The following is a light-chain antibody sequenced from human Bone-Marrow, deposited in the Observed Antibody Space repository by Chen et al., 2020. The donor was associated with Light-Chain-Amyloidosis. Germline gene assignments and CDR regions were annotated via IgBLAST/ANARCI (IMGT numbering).Light chain of an antibody. CDR2: DAY. CDR3: QQFNNYPLT. V-gene: IGKV1-9*01. Sequence: DIRLTQSPPFRSAPVGARVTITCRASQSMSNYLAWYQEKPGKAPKLLIYDAYLLQSGVPSRFSGSGSGTDFTLTISNLQPEDFATYYCQQFNNYPLTFGQGTKVEIK. CDR1: QSMSNY. J-gene: IGKJ1*01.